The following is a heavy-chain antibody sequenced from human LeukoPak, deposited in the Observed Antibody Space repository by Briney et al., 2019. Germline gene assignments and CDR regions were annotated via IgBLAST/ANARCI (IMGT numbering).Heavy chain of an antibody. V-gene: IGHV3-30*02. CDR1: GFTFSSSG. CDR3: ASSGYNGYEGHMDV. J-gene: IGHJ6*03. D-gene: IGHD5-12*01. Sequence: GGSLRLSCAASGFTFSSSGMHWVRQAPGKGLEWVSFIRYDGSNKYYVDSVKGRFTISRDYSKNSLYLQMNSLRPEDTAVYYCASSGYNGYEGHMDVWGNGTTVIISS. CDR2: IRYDGSNK.